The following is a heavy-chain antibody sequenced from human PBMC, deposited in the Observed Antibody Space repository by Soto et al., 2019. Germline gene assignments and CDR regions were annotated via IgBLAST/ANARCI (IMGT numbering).Heavy chain of an antibody. Sequence: EVQLVQSGAEVKKPGESLKISCKGSGYSFTSYWIGWVRQMPGKGLEWMGIIYPGDSDTRYSPSFQGQVTISADKSISTAYLQWSSLKASDTAMYYCARQQRYCSSTSCYAELDYWGQGTLVTVSS. D-gene: IGHD2-2*01. V-gene: IGHV5-51*01. CDR2: IYPGDSDT. CDR3: ARQQRYCSSTSCYAELDY. J-gene: IGHJ4*02. CDR1: GYSFTSYW.